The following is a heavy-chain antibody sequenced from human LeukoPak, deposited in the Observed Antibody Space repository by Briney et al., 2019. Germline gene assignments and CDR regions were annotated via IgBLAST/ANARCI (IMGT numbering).Heavy chain of an antibody. CDR3: AKVTLSGFQKQHYFDL. V-gene: IGHV4-4*02. CDR1: GASIGSSNW. CDR2: IYHSGSS. D-gene: IGHD3-9*01. J-gene: IGHJ4*02. Sequence: PSETLSLTGAVSGASIGSSNWWSWVRQTPGKGLEWMGEIYHSGSSNYNPSLESRSTISIDKSKNQFPLKLNSMTAADTAMYYCAKVTLSGFQKQHYFDLWGQGTLVTVSS.